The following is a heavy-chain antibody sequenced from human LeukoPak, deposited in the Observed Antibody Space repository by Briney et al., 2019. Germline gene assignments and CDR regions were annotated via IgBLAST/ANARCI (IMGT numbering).Heavy chain of an antibody. D-gene: IGHD3-3*01. CDR3: ARSIRSRTHYYYYYMDV. Sequence: PSETLSLTCAVYGGSFSGYYWSWIRQPPGKGLEWIGEINHSGSTNYNPSLKSRVTISVDTSKNQFSLKLSSVTAADTAVYYCARSIRSRTHYYYYYMDVWGKGTTVTVSS. CDR1: GGSFSGYY. J-gene: IGHJ6*03. CDR2: INHSGST. V-gene: IGHV4-34*01.